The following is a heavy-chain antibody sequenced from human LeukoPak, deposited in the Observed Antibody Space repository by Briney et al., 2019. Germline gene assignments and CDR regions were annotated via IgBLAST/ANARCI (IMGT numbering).Heavy chain of an antibody. D-gene: IGHD3-3*02. V-gene: IGHV4-59*01. J-gene: IGHJ6*03. Sequence: SETLSLTCTVSGGSISSYYWSWIRQPPGKGLEWIGYIYYSGSTNYNPSLKSRVTISVDTSKNQFSLKLSSVTAADTAVYYCARAFYPVYCSYMAVWLKGTTVTVSS. CDR3: ARAFYPVYCSYMAV. CDR1: GGSISSYY. CDR2: IYYSGST.